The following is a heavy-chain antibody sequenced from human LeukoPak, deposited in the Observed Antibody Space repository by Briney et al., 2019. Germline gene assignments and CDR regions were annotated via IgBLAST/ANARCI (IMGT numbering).Heavy chain of an antibody. CDR1: GYTFTGYY. CDR3: ATALGYCSSTSCYTAFDI. D-gene: IGHD2-2*02. J-gene: IGHJ3*02. CDR2: INCNSGGT. Sequence: ASVKVSCKASGYTFTGYYMHWVRQAPGQGLEWMGWINCNSGGTNYAQNFQGRVTITADKSTSTAYMELSSLRSEDTAVYYCATALGYCSSTSCYTAFDIWGQGTMVTVSS. V-gene: IGHV1-2*02.